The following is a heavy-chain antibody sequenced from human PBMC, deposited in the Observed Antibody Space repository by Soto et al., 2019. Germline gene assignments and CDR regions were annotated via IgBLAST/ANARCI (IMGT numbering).Heavy chain of an antibody. D-gene: IGHD5-12*01. V-gene: IGHV4-4*07. Sequence: QVQLQESGPGLVKPSETLSLTCTVSGVSITPYFWCWIRQPAGKAPEWVGHIYASGRTTYNPSLKSRVTMFVSQTQVSLRLTSVTAADTAVYYWARHVDVDPSLDQYFFDLWGRGALVTVSS. CDR3: ARHVDVDPSLDQYFFDL. CDR2: IYASGRT. J-gene: IGHJ2*01. CDR1: GVSITPYF.